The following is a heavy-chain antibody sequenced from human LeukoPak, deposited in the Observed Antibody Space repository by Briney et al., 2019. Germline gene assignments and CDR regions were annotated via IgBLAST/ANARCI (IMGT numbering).Heavy chain of an antibody. D-gene: IGHD1-1*01. J-gene: IGHJ6*03. CDR1: GFTFSSFD. V-gene: IGHV3-13*01. CDR2: IGTASDT. Sequence: PGGSLRLPCAASGFTFSSFDMHWVRQPTGQGLGWVSTIGTASDTYYPGSVERRFTLSRDNAKNSLYLQMNSLTAGDTAVYYCARGPPRGKYYYMDGWGKGTTVTVSS. CDR3: ARGPPRGKYYYMDG.